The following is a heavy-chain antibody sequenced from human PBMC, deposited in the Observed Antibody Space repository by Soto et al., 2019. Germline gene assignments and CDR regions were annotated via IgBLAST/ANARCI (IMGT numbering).Heavy chain of an antibody. CDR3: ARVRRWLPEEMVDL. Sequence: QVQLHQWGAGQLRASETLSLTCGVSGGSFSGYYWSWIRQPPGKGLEWIGGVNDSGNSNYNPSLKRRVVISVDTPKNEFALKMNTVTAADTGVYYCARVRRWLPEEMVDLWGQGALVTVSS. D-gene: IGHD5-12*01. J-gene: IGHJ5*02. CDR1: GGSFSGYY. V-gene: IGHV4-34*01. CDR2: VNDSGNS.